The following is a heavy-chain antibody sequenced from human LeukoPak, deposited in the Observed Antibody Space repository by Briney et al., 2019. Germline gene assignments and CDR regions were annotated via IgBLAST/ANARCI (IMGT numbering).Heavy chain of an antibody. J-gene: IGHJ6*02. CDR3: ASARGDYGETRYYYYGMDV. CDR2: IIPIFGTA. Sequence: VASVKVSCKASGGTFSSYAISWVRQAPGQGLEWMGGIIPIFGTANYARKFQGRVTITADESTSTAYMELSSLRSEDTAVYYCASARGDYGETRYYYYGMDVWGQGTTVTVSS. CDR1: GGTFSSYA. V-gene: IGHV1-69*13. D-gene: IGHD4-17*01.